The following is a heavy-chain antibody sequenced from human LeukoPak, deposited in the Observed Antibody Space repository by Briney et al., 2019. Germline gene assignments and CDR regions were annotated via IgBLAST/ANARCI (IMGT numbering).Heavy chain of an antibody. CDR1: GGSFSSYY. Sequence: PSETLSLTCAVYGGSFSSYYWSWIRQPPGKGLEWIGEINHSGSTNYNPSLKSRVTISVDTSKNQFSLKLSSVTAADTAVYYCARGPRLLISRYYYYMDVWGKGTTVTVSS. V-gene: IGHV4-34*01. D-gene: IGHD3-16*01. CDR3: ARGPRLLISRYYYYMDV. J-gene: IGHJ6*03. CDR2: INHSGST.